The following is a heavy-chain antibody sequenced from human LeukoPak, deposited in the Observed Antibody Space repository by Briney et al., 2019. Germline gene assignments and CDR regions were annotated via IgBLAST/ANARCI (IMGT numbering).Heavy chain of an antibody. D-gene: IGHD3-10*01. Sequence: SETLSFTCTVSGGSISSGSYYWSWIRQPAGKGLEWIGRIYTSGSTNYSPSLKSRVTISVDTSKNQFSLKLSSVTAADTAVYYCARGPTTMVRGVIGFDPWGQGTLVTVSS. V-gene: IGHV4-61*02. CDR3: ARGPTTMVRGVIGFDP. J-gene: IGHJ5*02. CDR2: IYTSGST. CDR1: GGSISSGSYY.